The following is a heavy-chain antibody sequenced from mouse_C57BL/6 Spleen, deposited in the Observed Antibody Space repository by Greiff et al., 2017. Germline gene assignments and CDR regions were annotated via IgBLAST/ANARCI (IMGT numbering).Heavy chain of an antibody. J-gene: IGHJ3*01. Sequence: QVQLQQSGAELVKPGASVKISCKASGYAFSSYWMNWVKQRPGKGLEWIGQIYPGDGDTNYNGKFKGKATLTADKSSSTAYMQRSSLTSEDSAVYVCARAGSSPAWFAYWGQGTLVTVSA. D-gene: IGHD1-1*01. CDR1: GYAFSSYW. CDR2: IYPGDGDT. CDR3: ARAGSSPAWFAY. V-gene: IGHV1-80*01.